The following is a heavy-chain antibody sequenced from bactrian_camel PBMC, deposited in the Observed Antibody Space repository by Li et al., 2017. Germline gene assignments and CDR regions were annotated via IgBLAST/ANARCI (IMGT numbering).Heavy chain of an antibody. V-gene: IGHV3S42*01. CDR3: VRYNQHGVEFYY. CDR1: GFTFFHYA. J-gene: IGHJ4*01. Sequence: DVQLVESGGGLVQPGGSLRLSCVASGFTFFHYAMAWVRQVRGKGLEWVSAISSSGERTSYAESAKGRFTISRDNDKNTLYLNLSGLKTEDTATYYCVRYNQHGVEFYYWGPGTQVTVS. D-gene: IGHD1*01. CDR2: ISSSGERT.